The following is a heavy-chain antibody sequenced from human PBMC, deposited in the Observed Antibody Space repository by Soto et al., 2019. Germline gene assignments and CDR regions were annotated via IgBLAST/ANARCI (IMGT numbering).Heavy chain of an antibody. V-gene: IGHV3-30*18. D-gene: IGHD3-10*01. J-gene: IGHJ4*02. CDR3: AKDGPLGYGSGSALDF. CDR2: ISYDGSNK. CDR1: GFIFSSYG. Sequence: PGGSLRLSCAASGFIFSSYGIHWVRQAPGKGLEWVAVISYDGSNKYYADSVKGRFTISRDNSKNTLYLQMNSLRAEDTAVYYCAKDGPLGYGSGSALDFWGQGTLVTVSS.